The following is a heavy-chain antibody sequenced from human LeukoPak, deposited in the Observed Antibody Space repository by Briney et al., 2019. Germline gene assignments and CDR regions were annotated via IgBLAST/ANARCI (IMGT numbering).Heavy chain of an antibody. V-gene: IGHV4-59*12. D-gene: IGHD5-18*01. J-gene: IGHJ4*02. Sequence: SETLSLTCTVSGGSISSYYWTWIRQPPGKGLEWIGSLYYSGSTNYNPSLKSRVTISVDKSKNQFSLNLSSVTAADTAVYYCARTNPVDTAMAAFDYWGQGTLVTVSS. CDR1: GGSISSYY. CDR2: LYYSGST. CDR3: ARTNPVDTAMAAFDY.